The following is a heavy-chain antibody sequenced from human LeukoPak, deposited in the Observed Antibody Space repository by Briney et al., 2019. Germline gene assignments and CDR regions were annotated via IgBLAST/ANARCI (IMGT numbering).Heavy chain of an antibody. Sequence: GGSLRLSCAASGLTFSSYSMTWVRQAPGKGLEWVSSISSSSSYIYYADSVKGRFTISRDNAKNSLYLQMNSLRAEDTAVYYCARELRFLEWLFDYWGQGTLVTVSS. CDR1: GLTFSSYS. D-gene: IGHD3-3*01. J-gene: IGHJ4*02. CDR3: ARELRFLEWLFDY. V-gene: IGHV3-21*01. CDR2: ISSSSSYI.